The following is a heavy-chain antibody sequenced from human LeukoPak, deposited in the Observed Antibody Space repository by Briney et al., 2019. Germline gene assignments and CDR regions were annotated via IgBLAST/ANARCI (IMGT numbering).Heavy chain of an antibody. Sequence: GGSLRLSCAASGFTFSTYWMSWVRQAPGKGLEWLANIRQDGSETYYGDSAKGRFTISRDNSKNTLYLQMNSLRAEDTAVYYCARDPSPSYTAMVESYFDYWGQGTLVTVSS. J-gene: IGHJ4*02. D-gene: IGHD5-18*01. CDR3: ARDPSPSYTAMVESYFDY. CDR1: GFTFSTYW. V-gene: IGHV3-7*01. CDR2: IRQDGSET.